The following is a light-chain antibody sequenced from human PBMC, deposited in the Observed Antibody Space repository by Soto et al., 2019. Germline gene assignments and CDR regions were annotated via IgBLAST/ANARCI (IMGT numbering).Light chain of an antibody. CDR3: QPSYSAPLT. J-gene: IGKJ4*01. V-gene: IGKV1-39*01. CDR1: QSISRY. Sequence: DIPMTQSPSSLSASVGDRVTITCRASQSISRYLNWYHQKPGKAPELLIYAASSLNLGVPSRFSGSRSGTDFRLTISSLQPEDFAIYYCQPSYSAPLTFRGGTKVEIK. CDR2: AAS.